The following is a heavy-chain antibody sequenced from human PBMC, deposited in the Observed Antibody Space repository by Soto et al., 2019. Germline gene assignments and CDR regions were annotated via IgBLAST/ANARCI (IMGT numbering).Heavy chain of an antibody. V-gene: IGHV4-34*01. D-gene: IGHD3-10*01. CDR3: ARGSIYGSGDS. J-gene: IGHJ4*02. Sequence: SETLSLTCLVSGASISSGDYCWSWIRQVPGKGLEWIGEINHSGSTNYNPSLKSRVTISVDTSKNQFSLKLSSVTAADTAVYYCARGSIYGSGDSWGQGTLVTVSS. CDR2: INHSGST. CDR1: GASISSGDYC.